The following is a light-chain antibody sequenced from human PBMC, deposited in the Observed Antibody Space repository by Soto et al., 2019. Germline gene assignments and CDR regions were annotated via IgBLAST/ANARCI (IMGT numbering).Light chain of an antibody. CDR2: GAN. J-gene: IGKJ1*01. CDR3: QQTYTSPT. V-gene: IGKV1-39*01. Sequence: DIQMTQSPSSLSASVGDRVTITFRASQTISSFLNWYQQKPGKAPKPLIYGANTLQSGVPARFSGGGSGTDFTLTISSLQPEDFATYYCQQTYTSPTFGQGTKVDI. CDR1: QTISSF.